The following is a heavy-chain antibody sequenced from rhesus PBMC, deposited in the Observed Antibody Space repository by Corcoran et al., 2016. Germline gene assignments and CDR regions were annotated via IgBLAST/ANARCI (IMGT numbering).Heavy chain of an antibody. CDR1: GGSISSGYYY. J-gene: IGHJ4*01. CDR2: ITYSGSP. D-gene: IGHD2-8*01. Sequence: QVQLQESGPGLVKPSETLSLTCAVSGGSISSGYYYWSWIRQPPGKGLEWIGYITYSGSPSYNPSLKGRVTISRDTSKNQFSLKLSSVTVADTAVYYCARDSDIVVVVSATSFDYWGQGVLVTVSS. V-gene: IGHV4-122*02. CDR3: ARDSDIVVVVSATSFDY.